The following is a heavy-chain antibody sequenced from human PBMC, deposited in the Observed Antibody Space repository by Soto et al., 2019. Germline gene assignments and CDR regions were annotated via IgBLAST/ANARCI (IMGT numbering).Heavy chain of an antibody. J-gene: IGHJ6*02. Sequence: PGGSLRLSCAASGFTVSSTYISWVRQAPGKGLEWVSVIYSGGNTYYGDSVKGRFSISRDNSKNTLYLQMNSLRAEDTAVYYCARIPRRDGYNLYGMDVWGQGTTVTVSS. V-gene: IGHV3-53*01. D-gene: IGHD5-12*01. CDR3: ARIPRRDGYNLYGMDV. CDR1: GFTVSSTY. CDR2: IYSGGNT.